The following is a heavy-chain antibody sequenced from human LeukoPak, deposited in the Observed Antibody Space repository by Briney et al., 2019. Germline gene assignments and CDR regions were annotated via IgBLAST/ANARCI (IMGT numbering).Heavy chain of an antibody. D-gene: IGHD2-15*01. V-gene: IGHV4-30-2*01. Sequence: SETLSLTCAVSGGSISRGGYSWSWIRQPPGKGLEWIGYIYHSGSTYYNPSLKSRVTISVDRSKNQFSLKLSSVTAADTAVYYCARQVEDIVVVVAATPHYGMDVWGKGTTVTVSS. J-gene: IGHJ6*04. CDR2: IYHSGST. CDR1: GGSISRGGYS. CDR3: ARQVEDIVVVVAATPHYGMDV.